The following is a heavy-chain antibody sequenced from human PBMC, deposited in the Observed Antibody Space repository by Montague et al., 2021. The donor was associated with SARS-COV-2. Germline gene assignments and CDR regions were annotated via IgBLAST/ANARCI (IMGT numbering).Heavy chain of an antibody. Sequence: SETLSLTCAVYGGSFSDSHWSWLRQPPGKWLEWIGEINQGGSTKYNPSLKSRVTISVDTSKNQFSLKLSSLTAADTTVYYCARGQSGITMIVVAILGVEFYFENWGQGTLVTVSS. CDR3: ARGQSGITMIVVAILGVEFYFEN. D-gene: IGHD3-22*01. CDR1: GGSFSDSH. V-gene: IGHV4-34*01. CDR2: INQGGST. J-gene: IGHJ4*02.